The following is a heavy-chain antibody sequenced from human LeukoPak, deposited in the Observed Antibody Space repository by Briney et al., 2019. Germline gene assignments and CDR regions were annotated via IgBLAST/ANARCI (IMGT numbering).Heavy chain of an antibody. CDR2: MNPNSGNT. CDR3: ARVDDILTGSYFDY. J-gene: IGHJ4*02. V-gene: IGHV1-8*03. CDR1: GYTFTSYA. Sequence: ASVKVSCKASGYTFTSYAMNWVRQAPGQGLEWMGWMNPNSGNTGYAQKFQGRVTITRNTSISTAYMELSSLRSDDTAVYYCARVDDILTGSYFDYWGQGTLVTVSS. D-gene: IGHD3-9*01.